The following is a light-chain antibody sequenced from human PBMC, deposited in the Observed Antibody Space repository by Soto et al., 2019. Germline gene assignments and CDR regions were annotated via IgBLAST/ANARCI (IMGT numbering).Light chain of an antibody. J-gene: IGKJ5*01. V-gene: IGKV1-9*01. Sequence: IQLNQSPYNLSASVGDRVTITCRASQGISSYLAWYQQKPGKAPKLLIYAASTLQSGVPSRFSGSGSGTDFTLAISSLQPEDFATYYCPQLNSYPISFGQGTRLEIK. CDR2: AAS. CDR3: PQLNSYPIS. CDR1: QGISSY.